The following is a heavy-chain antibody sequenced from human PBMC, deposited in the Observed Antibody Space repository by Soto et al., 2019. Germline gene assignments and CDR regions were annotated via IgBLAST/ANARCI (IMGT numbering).Heavy chain of an antibody. Sequence: PGGSLRLSCAASGFTFSSYSMNWVRQAPGKGLEWVSYISSSSTIYYADSVKGRFTISRDNAKNSLYLQMNSLRDEDTAVYYCARPWGPYGMDVWGQGTTVTVSS. J-gene: IGHJ6*02. CDR3: ARPWGPYGMDV. V-gene: IGHV3-48*02. CDR2: ISSSSTI. CDR1: GFTFSSYS. D-gene: IGHD7-27*01.